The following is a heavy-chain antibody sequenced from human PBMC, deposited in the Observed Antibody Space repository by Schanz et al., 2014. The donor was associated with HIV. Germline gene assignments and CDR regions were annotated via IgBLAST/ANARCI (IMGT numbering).Heavy chain of an antibody. CDR3: AKDISNYYDSSAFDY. V-gene: IGHV3-30*18. J-gene: IGHJ4*02. Sequence: QVQLLESGGGVVQPVLRLSCAASGFSFSNYGMHWVRQAPGKGLEWVAVISFDGSNKYYADSVKGRFTISRDNSKNMLFLQMNSLGAEDTAVYYCAKDISNYYDSSAFDYWGQGTLVSVPS. CDR1: GFSFSNYG. D-gene: IGHD3-22*01. CDR2: ISFDGSNK.